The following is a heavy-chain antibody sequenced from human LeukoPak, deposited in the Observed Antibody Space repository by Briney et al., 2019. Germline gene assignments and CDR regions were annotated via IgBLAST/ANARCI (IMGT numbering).Heavy chain of an antibody. CDR2: INHSGST. CDR1: GGSFSGYY. Sequence: PSETLSLTCAVYGGSFSGYYWGWIRQPPGKGLEWIGEINHSGSTNYNPSLKSRVTISVDTSKNQFSLKLSSVTAADTAVYYCARELVYYFDYWGQGTLVTVSS. CDR3: ARELVYYFDY. V-gene: IGHV4-34*01. J-gene: IGHJ4*02. D-gene: IGHD6-6*01.